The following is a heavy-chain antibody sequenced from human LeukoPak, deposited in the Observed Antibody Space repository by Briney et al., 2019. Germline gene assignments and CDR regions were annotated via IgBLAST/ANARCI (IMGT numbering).Heavy chain of an antibody. V-gene: IGHV3-23*01. CDR3: AKGLFDSSGYSEHFDY. CDR1: GFSFSSYD. CDR2: IRTSGDST. J-gene: IGHJ4*02. Sequence: GSLRLSCAASGFSFSSYDMSWVRQAPGKGLEWVSGIRTSGDSTYYADSVKGRFTISRDNSGDTLNLQMNSLRAEDTAVYYCAKGLFDSSGYSEHFDYWGQGTQVTVSS. D-gene: IGHD3-22*01.